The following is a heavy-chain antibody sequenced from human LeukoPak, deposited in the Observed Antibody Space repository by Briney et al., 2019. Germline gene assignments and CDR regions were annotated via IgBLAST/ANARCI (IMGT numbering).Heavy chain of an antibody. CDR2: IKQDGSEK. CDR3: ARGGYYGSGSYFFDY. D-gene: IGHD3-10*01. V-gene: IGHV3-7*03. CDR1: GFTFSSYW. J-gene: IGHJ4*02. Sequence: GGSLRLSCAASGFTFSSYWMSWVRQALGKGLEWVANIKQDGSEKYYVDSVKGRFTISRDNAKNSLYLQMNSLRAEDTAVYYCARGGYYGSGSYFFDYWGQGTLVTVSS.